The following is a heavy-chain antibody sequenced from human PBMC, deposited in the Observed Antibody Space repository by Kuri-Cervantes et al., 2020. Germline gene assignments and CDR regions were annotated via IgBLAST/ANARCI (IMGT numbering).Heavy chain of an antibody. V-gene: IGHV3-73*01. CDR3: ARDLPPSS. CDR1: GGSFSGYY. Sequence: ETLSLTCAVYGGSFSGYYWSWIRQPPGKGLEWIGRIRSKANSYATAYAASVKGRFTVSRDDSKNTAYLQMNSLKTEDTAVYSCARDLPPSSWGQGTLVTDSS. CDR2: IRSKANSYAT. J-gene: IGHJ5*02.